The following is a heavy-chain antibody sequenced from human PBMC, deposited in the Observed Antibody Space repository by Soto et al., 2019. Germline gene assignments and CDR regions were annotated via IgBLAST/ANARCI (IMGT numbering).Heavy chain of an antibody. CDR1: GESFNGLF. Sequence: SETMYLTCAVSGESFNGLFWSWIRQPPGKGLEWIGDINHSGSTNYNPSLKSRVTISVDTSKRQLSLKHSSVTAADTAVYYCARGGSSWYFDYWGQGALVTVSS. J-gene: IGHJ4*02. CDR3: ARGGSSWYFDY. V-gene: IGHV4-34*01. CDR2: INHSGST. D-gene: IGHD6-13*01.